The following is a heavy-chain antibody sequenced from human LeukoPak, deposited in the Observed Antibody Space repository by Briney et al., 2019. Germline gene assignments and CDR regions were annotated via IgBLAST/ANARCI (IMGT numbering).Heavy chain of an antibody. Sequence: SVKVSCKASGFTFSNSAVQWVPQARGQRLEWIGWIVVGSGNTNYAQKFQERVTITRDMSTSTAYMELSSLRSEDTAVYYCTSDPTFYSGRYCFDYWGQGTLVTVSS. J-gene: IGHJ4*02. CDR1: GFTFSNSA. CDR2: IVVGSGNT. CDR3: TSDPTFYSGRYCFDY. D-gene: IGHD1-26*01. V-gene: IGHV1-58*01.